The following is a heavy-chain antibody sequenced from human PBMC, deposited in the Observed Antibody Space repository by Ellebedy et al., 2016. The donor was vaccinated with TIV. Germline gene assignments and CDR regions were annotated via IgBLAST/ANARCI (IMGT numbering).Heavy chain of an antibody. V-gene: IGHV3-66*01. D-gene: IGHD5-18*01. CDR1: GFTVSFNY. J-gene: IGHJ4*02. CDR3: ATTQMGYSYGEFKN. CDR2: LYNDDRI. Sequence: PGGSLRLSCAASGFTVSFNYMSRVRQAPGTGLEWVSGLYNDDRIYYSDSVKGRFTISGDTSRKTLYLHMNKLRVEATAVYYCATTQMGYSYGEFKNWGQGTLVTVSS.